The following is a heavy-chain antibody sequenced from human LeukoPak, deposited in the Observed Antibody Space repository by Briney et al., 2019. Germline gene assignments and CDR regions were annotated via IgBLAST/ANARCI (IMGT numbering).Heavy chain of an antibody. J-gene: IGHJ6*02. CDR1: GGSISSGGYY. Sequence: SETLSLPCTVSGGSISSGGYYWSWIRQHPGKGLEWIGYIYYSGSTYYNPSLKSRVTISVDTSKNQFSLKLSSVTAADTAVYYCARDSPYDYEAYGMDVWGQGTTVTVSS. D-gene: IGHD3-16*01. CDR2: IYYSGST. V-gene: IGHV4-31*03. CDR3: ARDSPYDYEAYGMDV.